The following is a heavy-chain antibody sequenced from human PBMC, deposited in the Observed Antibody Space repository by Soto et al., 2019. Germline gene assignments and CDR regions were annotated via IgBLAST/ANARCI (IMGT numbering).Heavy chain of an antibody. Sequence: PWGSLRLSCAASGFTFYSYAIHFSRQSPCKCLEWVSVISWNSNTIAYADSVQGSFTISRDNAKNTLYLQMNSLIAEDTASYYCAKFTVQNWGQGTLVTVSS. CDR2: ISWNSNTI. CDR1: GFTFYSYA. D-gene: IGHD6-6*01. V-gene: IGHV3-9*01. CDR3: AKFTVQN. J-gene: IGHJ4*02.